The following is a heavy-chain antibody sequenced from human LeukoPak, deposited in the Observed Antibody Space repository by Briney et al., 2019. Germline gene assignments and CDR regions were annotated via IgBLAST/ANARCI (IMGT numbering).Heavy chain of an antibody. Sequence: SETLSLTCTVSGGSISSGDYYWSWIRQPPGKGLEWIGYIYYSGSTYYNPSLKSRVTISVDTSKNQFSLKLSSVTAADTAVYYCAITGTSDYYGMDVWGQGTTVTVSS. V-gene: IGHV4-30-4*01. CDR1: GGSISSGDYY. CDR2: IYYSGST. CDR3: AITGTSDYYGMDV. J-gene: IGHJ6*02. D-gene: IGHD1-7*01.